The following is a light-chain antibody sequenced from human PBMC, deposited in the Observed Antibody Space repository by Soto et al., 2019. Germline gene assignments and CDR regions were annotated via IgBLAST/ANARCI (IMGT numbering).Light chain of an antibody. CDR2: EVS. CDR3: LRTV. CDR1: SSDVGSYNL. J-gene: IGLJ3*02. Sequence: QSALTQPASVSGSPGQSITISCTGTSSDVGSYNLVSWYQQHPGKAPKLMIYEVSKRPSGVSNRFSGSKSGNTASLTISGLQAEDEADYDCLRTVFGGGTKVTVL. V-gene: IGLV2-23*02.